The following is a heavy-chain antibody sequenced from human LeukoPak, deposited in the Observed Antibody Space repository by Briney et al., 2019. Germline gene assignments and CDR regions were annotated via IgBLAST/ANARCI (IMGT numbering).Heavy chain of an antibody. J-gene: IGHJ4*02. CDR3: ARWGSSGFYYFDY. Sequence: ASVKVSCKASGYTFTSYGISWVRQAPGQGLEWMGWINTNTGNPTYAQGFTGRFVFSLDTSVSTAYLQISSLKAADTAVYYCARWGSSGFYYFDYWGQGTLVTVSS. V-gene: IGHV7-4-1*02. CDR1: GYTFTSYG. CDR2: INTNTGNP. D-gene: IGHD3-16*01.